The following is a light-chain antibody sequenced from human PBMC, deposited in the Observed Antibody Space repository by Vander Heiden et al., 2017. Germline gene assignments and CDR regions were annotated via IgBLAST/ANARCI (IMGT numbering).Light chain of an antibody. V-gene: IGLV2-23*02. J-gene: IGLJ2*01. CDR3: CSWAESGTYVV. CDR2: GVT. Sequence: SALTQPAPVSWSSGQSIATSSCSTSSAIGRCTFVSWYRQTPGTAPKLIISGVTQRPSGVPSRFSGSKSGYTASLTISGLQPEDEADYYCCSWAESGTYVVFGGGTKLTVL. CDR1: SSAIGRCTF.